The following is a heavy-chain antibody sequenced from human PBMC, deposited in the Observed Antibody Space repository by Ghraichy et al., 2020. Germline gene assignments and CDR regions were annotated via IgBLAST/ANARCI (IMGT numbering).Heavy chain of an antibody. J-gene: IGHJ4*02. V-gene: IGHV1-18*04. Sequence: ASVQVSCKTSGYTFTSYGISWVRQARGQGLEWMGWISAYNGNTNYAQKLQGRVTMTTDTSTSTAYMELRSLRSDDTAVYYCARDKSKGVLLWNNWGQGTLVTVSS. CDR3: ARDKSKGVLLWNN. D-gene: IGHD3-10*01. CDR2: ISAYNGNT. CDR1: GYTFTSYG.